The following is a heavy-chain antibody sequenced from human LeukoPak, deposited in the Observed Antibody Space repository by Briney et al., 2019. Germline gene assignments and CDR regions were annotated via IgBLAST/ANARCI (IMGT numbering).Heavy chain of an antibody. D-gene: IGHD6-19*01. Sequence: NPGGSLRLSCAASGFTFSSYSMNWVRQAPGKGLEWVSSISSSSSYIYYADSVKGRFTISRDNSKNTLYLQMNSLRAEDTAVYYCAKDPLWLVRGDYFDYWGQGTLVTVSS. CDR2: ISSSSSYI. CDR3: AKDPLWLVRGDYFDY. J-gene: IGHJ4*02. CDR1: GFTFSSYS. V-gene: IGHV3-21*04.